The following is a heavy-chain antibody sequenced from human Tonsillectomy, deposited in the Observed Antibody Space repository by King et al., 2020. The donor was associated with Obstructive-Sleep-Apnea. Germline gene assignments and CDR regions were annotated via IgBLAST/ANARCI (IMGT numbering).Heavy chain of an antibody. Sequence: QLVQSGGGVVQPGRSLRLSCAASGFTFSSYAMHWVRQAPGKGLEWVAVISYDGSNKYYADSVKGRFTISRDNSKNTLYLQMNSLRAEDTAVYYCASPVEMATFDAFDIWGQGTMVTVSS. D-gene: IGHD5-24*01. CDR3: ASPVEMATFDAFDI. CDR2: ISYDGSNK. V-gene: IGHV3-30*04. CDR1: GFTFSSYA. J-gene: IGHJ3*02.